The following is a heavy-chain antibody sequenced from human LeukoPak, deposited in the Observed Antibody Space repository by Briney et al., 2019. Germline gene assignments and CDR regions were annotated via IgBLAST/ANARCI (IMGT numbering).Heavy chain of an antibody. CDR3: AKVNHGSGSYYKTQPLFDY. D-gene: IGHD3-10*01. V-gene: IGHV3-23*01. CDR1: GFTFSRLA. J-gene: IGHJ4*02. CDR2: ISASGP. Sequence: GGSLRLSCAASGFTFSRLAMTWVRQAPGKGLEWVSTISASGPYYADAVRGRFTISRDNSKNTLYLQMNSLRAEDTAVYYCAKVNHGSGSYYKTQPLFDYWGQGTLVTVSS.